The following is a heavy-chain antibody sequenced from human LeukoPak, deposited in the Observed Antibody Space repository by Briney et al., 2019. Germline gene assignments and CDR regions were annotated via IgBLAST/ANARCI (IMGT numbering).Heavy chain of an antibody. J-gene: IGHJ4*02. V-gene: IGHV3-7*01. CDR2: IKPDGSET. CDR1: GFMFSTYW. D-gene: IGHD6-13*01. CDR3: GGFGYEAAVDL. Sequence: QPGGSLRLSCAASGFMFSTYWMTWVRQPPGKGLEFVGNIKPDGSETYYVDSVKGRFTISRDNTKNLVFLQMNSLRGEDAAVYHCGGFGYEAAVDLWGQGTLVTVSS.